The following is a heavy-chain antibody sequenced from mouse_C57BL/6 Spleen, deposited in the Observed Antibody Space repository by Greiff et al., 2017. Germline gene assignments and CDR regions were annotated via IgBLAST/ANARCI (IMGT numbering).Heavy chain of an antibody. CDR2: IWSGGST. CDR1: GFSLTSYG. CDR3: ARSHYGNCAYYFGY. V-gene: IGHV2-2*01. J-gene: IGHJ2*01. Sequence: VKLQESGPGLVQPSQSLSITCTVSGFSLTSYGVHWVRQSPGKGLEWLGVIWSGGSTDYNAAFISRLSISKDNSRSQVFSKMSSLQADDTAIYYCARSHYGNCAYYFGYWGQGTTLSVS. D-gene: IGHD2-1*01.